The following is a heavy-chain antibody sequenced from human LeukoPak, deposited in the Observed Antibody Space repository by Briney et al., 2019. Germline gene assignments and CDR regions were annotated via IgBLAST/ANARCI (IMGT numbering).Heavy chain of an antibody. J-gene: IGHJ3*02. V-gene: IGHV3-30*04. CDR2: ISYDGSNK. D-gene: IGHD3-22*01. CDR1: GFTFSRYG. CDR3: AGVYDNFYDASDI. Sequence: GGSLRLSCAASGFTFSRYGMHWVRQAPGKGLEWVTAISYDGSNKYYADSVKGRFTTSRDNSKNTLYVQMNSLRAEDTAVYYCAGVYDNFYDASDIWGQGTMVTVSS.